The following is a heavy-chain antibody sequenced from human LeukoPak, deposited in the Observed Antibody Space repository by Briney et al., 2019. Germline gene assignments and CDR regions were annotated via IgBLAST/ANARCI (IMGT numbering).Heavy chain of an antibody. V-gene: IGHV3-33*01. CDR3: ARSHSPYYYGSEEDFDY. CDR2: IWYDGSNK. Sequence: RGGSLRLSGAASGFTFSIYGMHWVRQAPGKGLEWVAVIWYDGSNKYYADSVKGRFTISRDNSKNTLYLQMNSLRAEDTVVYYCARSHSPYYYGSEEDFDYWGQGTLVTVSS. CDR1: GFTFSIYG. J-gene: IGHJ4*02. D-gene: IGHD3-10*01.